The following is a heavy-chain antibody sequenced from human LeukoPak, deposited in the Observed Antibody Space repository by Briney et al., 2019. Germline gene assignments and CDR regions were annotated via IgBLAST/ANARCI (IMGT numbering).Heavy chain of an antibody. CDR2: IRYDGNNK. J-gene: IGHJ4*02. CDR1: GFPFSDYV. Sequence: PGGSPRLSCAASGFPFSDYVMHWVRQAPGKGLEWVSVIRYDGNNKYYADSVKGRFTISRDNSKNTLYLQMNSLESEDTAVYYCAKDRWGAVASFDYWGQGTLVTVSS. D-gene: IGHD6-19*01. CDR3: AKDRWGAVASFDY. V-gene: IGHV3-30*02.